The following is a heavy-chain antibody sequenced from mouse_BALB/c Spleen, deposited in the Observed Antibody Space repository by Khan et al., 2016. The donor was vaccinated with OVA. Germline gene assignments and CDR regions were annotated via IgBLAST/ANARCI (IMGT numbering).Heavy chain of an antibody. D-gene: IGHD2-14*01. Sequence: MKEDGAELARPGASVKMSCKASGYTFTTYTMHWVKQRPGQGLEWIGYINPSSGYTNYNQKFKGKATLTADKSSSTAYMQLSSLTSEDSAVYYYTKEGAYYRTDGWFAYWGQGTLVTVSA. CDR2: INPSSGYT. J-gene: IGHJ3*01. CDR3: TKEGAYYRTDGWFAY. CDR1: GYTFTTYT. V-gene: IGHV1-4*01.